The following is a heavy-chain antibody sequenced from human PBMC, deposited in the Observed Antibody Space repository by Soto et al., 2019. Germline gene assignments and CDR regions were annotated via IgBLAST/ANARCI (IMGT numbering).Heavy chain of an antibody. CDR2: ISGSGGST. CDR1: GFTFSSYA. CDR3: ANSYSRTFKYYFDY. V-gene: IGHV3-23*01. J-gene: IGHJ4*02. D-gene: IGHD6-13*01. Sequence: GGSLRLSCAASGFTFSSYAMSWVRQAPGKGLEWVSGISGSGGSTNYADSVKGRFTISRDDSKNTLYLHMNRLRAEDTAVYYCANSYSRTFKYYFDYWGQGTLVTVSS.